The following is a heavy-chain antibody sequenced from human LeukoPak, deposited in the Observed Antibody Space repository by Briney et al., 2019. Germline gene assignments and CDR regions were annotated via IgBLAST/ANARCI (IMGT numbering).Heavy chain of an antibody. V-gene: IGHV3-23*01. Sequence: GGPLRLSCAASGFTFSSYAMSWVRQAPGKGLEWVSAISGSGGSTYYADSVKGRFTISRDNSKNTLYLQMNSLRAEDTAVYYCAKGGTMIVVVRYYFDYWGQGTLVTVSS. D-gene: IGHD3-22*01. CDR1: GFTFSSYA. CDR3: AKGGTMIVVVRYYFDY. CDR2: ISGSGGST. J-gene: IGHJ4*02.